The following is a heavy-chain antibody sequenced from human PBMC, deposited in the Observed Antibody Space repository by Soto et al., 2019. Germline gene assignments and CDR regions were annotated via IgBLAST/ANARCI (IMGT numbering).Heavy chain of an antibody. CDR3: AKDQGGGVRPHYYYGMDV. CDR1: GYTFTGYY. CDR2: INPNSGDT. D-gene: IGHD3-10*01. V-gene: IGHV1-2*02. J-gene: IGHJ6*02. Sequence: ASVKVSCKASGYTFTGYYVHWVRQAPGRGLEWMGWINPNSGDTYLAQRFQGRVTMNRDTSIGTAYMELRGLTSDDTAEYYCAKDQGGGVRPHYYYGMDVWGQGTTVTVSS.